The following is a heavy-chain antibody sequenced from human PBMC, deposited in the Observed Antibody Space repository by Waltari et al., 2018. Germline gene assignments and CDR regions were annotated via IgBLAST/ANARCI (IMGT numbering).Heavy chain of an antibody. CDR2: TYYRFKWYN. J-gene: IGHJ4*02. D-gene: IGHD6-19*01. V-gene: IGHV6-1*01. CDR3: AREEYSSGWYLGY. CDR1: GDSHSRNSAS. Sequence: VQLQQSGPGLVKPSQTLSLTCAISGDSHSRNSASCTWIRQSPSRGLEWMGRTYYRFKWYNDYAVSVKSRITINPDTSKNQFSLQLISVTPEDTAVYYCAREEYSSGWYLGYWGQGTLVTVSS.